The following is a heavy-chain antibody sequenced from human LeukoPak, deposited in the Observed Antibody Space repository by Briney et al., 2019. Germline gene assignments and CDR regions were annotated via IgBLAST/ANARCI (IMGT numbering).Heavy chain of an antibody. V-gene: IGHV3-23*01. Sequence: GGSLRLSCAASGFSYSNYAMSWARQAPGKGLEWVSSISGSSGTIDYADSVKGRFIISRDNFNNVHYLQMNSLRPEDTAVYYCAKGRQLLDPWGQGTLVTVSS. CDR3: AKGRQLLDP. CDR1: GFSYSNYA. CDR2: ISGSSGTI. D-gene: IGHD1-1*01. J-gene: IGHJ5*02.